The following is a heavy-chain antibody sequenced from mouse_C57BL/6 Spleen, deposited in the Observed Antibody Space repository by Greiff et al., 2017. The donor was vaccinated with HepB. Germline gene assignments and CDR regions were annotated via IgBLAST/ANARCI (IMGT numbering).Heavy chain of an antibody. J-gene: IGHJ3*01. CDR3: AREGDLKPFAY. Sequence: VQLQQPGAELVRPGSSVKLSCKASGYTFTSYWMHWVKQRPIQGLEWIGNIDPSDSETHYNQKFKDKATLTVDKSSSTAYMQLSSLTSEDSAVYDCAREGDLKPFAYWGQGTLVTVSA. CDR2: IDPSDSET. CDR1: GYTFTSYW. V-gene: IGHV1-52*01.